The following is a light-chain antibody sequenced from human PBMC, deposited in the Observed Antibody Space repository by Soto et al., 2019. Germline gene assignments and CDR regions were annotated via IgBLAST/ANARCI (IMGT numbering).Light chain of an antibody. J-gene: IGLJ1*01. Sequence: QSVLTQPTSVSGSPGQSITISCTGNHNDIGTYDYVSWYQQHPGRAPRLLIHGVTTRPSGISGRFSASKSGLTASLTISGLQHEDEAHYYCSSFTSHRSDVVGHGTKVTVL. CDR2: GVT. CDR1: HNDIGTYDY. V-gene: IGLV2-14*03. CDR3: SSFTSHRSDV.